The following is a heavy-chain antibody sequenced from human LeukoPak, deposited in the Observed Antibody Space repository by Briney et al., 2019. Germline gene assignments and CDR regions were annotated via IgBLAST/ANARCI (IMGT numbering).Heavy chain of an antibody. V-gene: IGHV1-2*02. CDR2: INPNSGDT. CDR1: GYSLTDYY. J-gene: IGHJ4*02. Sequence: ASVKVSCKASGYSLTDYYIRWMRQAPGQGLEWMGWINPNSGDTNSAQKFQARVTMTRDTSITTAYMELSRLTSDDTAVYYCATTRGARYWGQGTLVTVSS. CDR3: ATTRGARY. D-gene: IGHD3-10*01.